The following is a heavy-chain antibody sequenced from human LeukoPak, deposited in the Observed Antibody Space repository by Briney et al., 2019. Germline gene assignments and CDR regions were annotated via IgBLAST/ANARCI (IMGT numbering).Heavy chain of an antibody. CDR3: ARDSISGSHYYFDY. J-gene: IGHJ4*02. CDR2: MYSGGST. V-gene: IGHV3-53*01. Sequence: GGSLTLACAPSAFTVSINYIRWVRPAPGEGLGWVSVMYSGGSTYYAYSVKGRFTISKDKSKNTLFLQMNSLRAEDTDVYYCARDSISGSHYYFDYWGGGTMVTVSS. D-gene: IGHD1-26*01. CDR1: AFTVSINY.